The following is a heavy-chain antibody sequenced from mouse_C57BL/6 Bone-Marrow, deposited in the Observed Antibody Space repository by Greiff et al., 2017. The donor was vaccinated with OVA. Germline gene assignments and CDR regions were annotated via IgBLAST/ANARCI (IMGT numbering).Heavy chain of an antibody. CDR2: IHPSDSDT. V-gene: IGHV1-74*01. Sequence: QVQLKQPGAELVKPGASVKVSCKASGYTFTSYWMHWVKQRPGKGLEWIGRIHPSDSDTNYNQKFKGKATLTVDKSSSTAYMQLSSLTSEDSAVYYCAINGDYDLFAYWGQGTLVTVSA. J-gene: IGHJ3*01. CDR3: AINGDYDLFAY. D-gene: IGHD2-4*01. CDR1: GYTFTSYW.